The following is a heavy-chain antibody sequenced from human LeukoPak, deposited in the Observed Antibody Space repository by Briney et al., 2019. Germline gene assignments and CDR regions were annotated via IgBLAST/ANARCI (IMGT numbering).Heavy chain of an antibody. V-gene: IGHV4-39*01. CDR2: IYYSGST. Sequence: SETLSLTCTVSGGSISSSSYYWGWIRQPPGKGLEWIGSIYYSGSTYYNPSLKSRVTISVDTSKNQFSLKLSSVTAADTAVYYCARSSRLDCTNGVCGGSFDPWGQGTLVTVSS. J-gene: IGHJ5*02. CDR3: ARSSRLDCTNGVCGGSFDP. D-gene: IGHD2-8*01. CDR1: GGSISSSSYY.